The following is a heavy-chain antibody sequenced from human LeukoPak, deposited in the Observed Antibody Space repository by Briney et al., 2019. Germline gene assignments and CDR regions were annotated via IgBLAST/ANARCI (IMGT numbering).Heavy chain of an antibody. J-gene: IGHJ4*02. D-gene: IGHD3-22*01. CDR2: ISGSGDFT. Sequence: QSGGSLRLSCAASGFTFSSYAMSWVRQAPGKGLEWVSVISGSGDFTYYADSVKGRFTISRDNSKNTLYLQMNSLRAEDTAVYYCAKDGEARGYSYFSVQYYFDYWGQGTLVTVSS. CDR1: GFTFSSYA. V-gene: IGHV3-23*01. CDR3: AKDGEARGYSYFSVQYYFDY.